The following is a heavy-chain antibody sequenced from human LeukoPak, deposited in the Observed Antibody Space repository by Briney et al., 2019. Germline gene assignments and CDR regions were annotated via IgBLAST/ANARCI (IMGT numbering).Heavy chain of an antibody. CDR3: AKEAIRGYSYGFHDY. D-gene: IGHD5-18*01. Sequence: GRSLRLSCAASGFTFSSYGMHWVRQAPGKGLEWVAVIWYDGSNKYYADSVKGRFTISRDNSKNTLYLQMNSLRAEDTAVYYCAKEAIRGYSYGFHDYWGQGTLVTASS. CDR2: IWYDGSNK. CDR1: GFTFSSYG. V-gene: IGHV3-33*06. J-gene: IGHJ4*02.